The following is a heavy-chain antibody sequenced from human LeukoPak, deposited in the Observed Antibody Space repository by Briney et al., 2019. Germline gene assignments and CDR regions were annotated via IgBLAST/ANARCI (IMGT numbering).Heavy chain of an antibody. D-gene: IGHD3-22*01. Sequence: ASVKVSCKASGYTFTGYYMHWVRQAPGQGLEWMGWINPNSGGTNYAQKFQGRVTTTRDTSISTAYMELSRLRSDDTAVYYCARRALYYDSSGYDYWGQGTLVTVSS. CDR1: GYTFTGYY. V-gene: IGHV1-2*02. CDR2: INPNSGGT. J-gene: IGHJ4*02. CDR3: ARRALYYDSSGYDY.